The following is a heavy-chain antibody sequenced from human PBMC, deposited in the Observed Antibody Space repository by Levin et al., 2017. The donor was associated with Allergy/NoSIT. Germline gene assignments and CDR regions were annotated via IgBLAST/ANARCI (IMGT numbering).Heavy chain of an antibody. CDR3: ARRATTYFDY. D-gene: IGHD5-12*01. CDR2: IYPGDSDI. J-gene: IGHJ4*02. Sequence: GESLKISCKGSGYSFTNSWIGWVRQMPGEGLEWMGIIYPGDSDIRYSPSFQGQVTISADKSITTAYLQWSSLKASDTAMYYCARRATTYFDYWGQGTLVTVSS. CDR1: GYSFTNSW. V-gene: IGHV5-51*01.